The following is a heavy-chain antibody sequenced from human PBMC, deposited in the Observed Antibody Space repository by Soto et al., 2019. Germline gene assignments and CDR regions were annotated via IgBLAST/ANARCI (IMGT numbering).Heavy chain of an antibody. D-gene: IGHD3-22*01. V-gene: IGHV3-23*01. Sequence: PGGSLRLSCAASGFTFSSYAMSWVRQAPGKGLEWVSAISGSGGSTYYADSVKGRFTISRDNSKNTLYLQMNSLRAEDTAVYYCAKDFGDYYDSSGYYSSGYYFDYWGQGTLVTVSS. CDR3: AKDFGDYYDSSGYYSSGYYFDY. CDR1: GFTFSSYA. CDR2: ISGSGGST. J-gene: IGHJ4*02.